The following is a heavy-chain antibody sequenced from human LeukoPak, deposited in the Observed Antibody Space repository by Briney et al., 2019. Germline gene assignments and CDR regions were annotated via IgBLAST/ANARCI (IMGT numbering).Heavy chain of an antibody. CDR3: AKDQTRNYYGSGSYDY. V-gene: IGHV3-23*01. CDR2: ISGSAGST. CDR1: GFTFSSYA. J-gene: IGHJ4*02. D-gene: IGHD3-10*01. Sequence: GGSLRLSCAASGFTFSSYAMSWVRQAPGKGLEWVSAISGSAGSTYYADSVKGRFTIFRDNSKNTLYLQMNSLRAEDTAVYYCAKDQTRNYYGSGSYDYWGQGTLVTVSS.